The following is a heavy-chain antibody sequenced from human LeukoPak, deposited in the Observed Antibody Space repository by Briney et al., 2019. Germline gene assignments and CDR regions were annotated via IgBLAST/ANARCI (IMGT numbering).Heavy chain of an antibody. Sequence: SETLSLTCTVSGGSISSGGYYWSWIRQHPGKGLEWIGYIYYSGSTNYNPSLKSRVTISVDTSKNQFSLKLSSVTAADTAVYYCARHGGSGRQLWLQDWGQGTLVTVSS. CDR1: GGSISSGGYY. J-gene: IGHJ4*02. CDR2: IYYSGST. CDR3: ARHGGSGRQLWLQD. D-gene: IGHD5-18*01. V-gene: IGHV4-61*08.